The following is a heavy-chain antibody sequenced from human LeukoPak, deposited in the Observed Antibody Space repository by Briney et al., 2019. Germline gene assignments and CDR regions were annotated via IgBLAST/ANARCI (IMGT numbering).Heavy chain of an antibody. Sequence: SETLSLTCAVSGYSISSGYYWGWIRQPPGKGLEWIGSIYHSGSTYYNPSLKSRVTISVDTSKNQFSLKLSSVTAADTAVYYCARDSTEDYDILTGYFDYWGQGTLVTVSS. CDR1: GYSISSGYY. J-gene: IGHJ4*02. D-gene: IGHD3-9*01. CDR3: ARDSTEDYDILTGYFDY. CDR2: IYHSGST. V-gene: IGHV4-38-2*02.